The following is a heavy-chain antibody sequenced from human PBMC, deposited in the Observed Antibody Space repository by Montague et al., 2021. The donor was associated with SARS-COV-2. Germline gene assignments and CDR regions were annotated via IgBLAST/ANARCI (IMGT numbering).Heavy chain of an antibody. Sequence: SETRSLTCAVYGGSFSGYYWSWIRQPPGKGLEWIGEINHSGSTNYNPSLKSRVTISVDTSKNQFSLKLSSVTAADTAVYYCARTYTYYDFWSGYPWDYYMDVGGKGTTVTVSS. V-gene: IGHV4-34*01. J-gene: IGHJ6*03. D-gene: IGHD3-3*01. CDR3: ARTYTYYDFWSGYPWDYYMDV. CDR2: INHSGST. CDR1: GGSFSGYY.